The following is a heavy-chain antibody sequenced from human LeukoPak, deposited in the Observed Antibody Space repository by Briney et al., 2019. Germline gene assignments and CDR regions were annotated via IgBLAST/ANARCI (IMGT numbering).Heavy chain of an antibody. D-gene: IGHD3-10*01. CDR2: IRYDGSNK. J-gene: IGHJ4*02. Sequence: GGSLRLSCAASGFTLSSYGMHWVRQAPGKGLEWVAFIRYDGSNKYYADSVKGRFTISRDNSKNTLYLQMNSLRAEDTAVYYCAKAVSMVRGKVADYWGQGTLVTVSS. CDR1: GFTLSSYG. V-gene: IGHV3-30*02. CDR3: AKAVSMVRGKVADY.